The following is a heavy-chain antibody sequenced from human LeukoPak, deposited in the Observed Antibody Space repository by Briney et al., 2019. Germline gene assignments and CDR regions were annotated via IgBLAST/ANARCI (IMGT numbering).Heavy chain of an antibody. Sequence: ASVKVSCKASGYTFTSYDINWVRQATGQGLEWMGWMNPNSGNTGYAQKFQGRVTITTDESTSTAYMELSSLRSEDTAVYYCAKSALVANWFDPWGQGTLVTVSS. CDR2: MNPNSGNT. D-gene: IGHD3-9*01. J-gene: IGHJ5*02. CDR3: AKSALVANWFDP. V-gene: IGHV1-8*01. CDR1: GYTFTSYD.